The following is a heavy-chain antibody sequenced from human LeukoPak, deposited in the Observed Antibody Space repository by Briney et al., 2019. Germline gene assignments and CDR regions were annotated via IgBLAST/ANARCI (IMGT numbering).Heavy chain of an antibody. CDR2: IYYSGST. CDR3: ASPYSSSPSPDY. CDR1: GGSISSSSYY. V-gene: IGHV4-39*01. D-gene: IGHD6-6*01. Sequence: SETLSLTCTVSGGSISSSSYYWGWIRQPPGKGLEWIGSIYYSGSTYYNPSLKSRVTISVDTSKNQFSLKLSSVTAADTAVYYCASPYSSSPSPDYWGQGTLVTVSS. J-gene: IGHJ4*02.